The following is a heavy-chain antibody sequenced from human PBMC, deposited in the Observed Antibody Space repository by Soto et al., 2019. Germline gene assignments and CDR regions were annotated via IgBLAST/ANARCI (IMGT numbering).Heavy chain of an antibody. V-gene: IGHV4-59*08. CDR1: GGSISRYY. J-gene: IGHJ4*02. CDR3: ATSTGWPGFDF. CDR2: MHYSGNT. D-gene: IGHD2-8*02. Sequence: PSETLSLTCSVSGGSISRYYCSWVRQPPGKGLEWIGHMHYSGNTRYNPSLKSRATVSLDTSKNQFSLKLSSVTAADTAVYYCATSTGWPGFDFRGQRTLVTVSS.